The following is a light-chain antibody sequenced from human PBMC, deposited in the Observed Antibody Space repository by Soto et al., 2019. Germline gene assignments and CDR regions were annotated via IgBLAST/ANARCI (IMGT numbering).Light chain of an antibody. Sequence: QSVLTQPPSATETPGQRVTISCSGSSSNIGSNYVYWYQHLPGTAPKLLIYRNNQRPSGVPDRFSGYKSGTSVSLAISGLRSEDEADYYCAAWDDSLRAVVLGGGTKLTVL. V-gene: IGLV1-47*01. CDR1: SSNIGSNY. CDR2: RNN. J-gene: IGLJ3*02. CDR3: AAWDDSLRAVV.